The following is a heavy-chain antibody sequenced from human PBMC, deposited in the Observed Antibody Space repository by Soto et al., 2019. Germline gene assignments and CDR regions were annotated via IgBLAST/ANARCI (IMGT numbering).Heavy chain of an antibody. CDR2: IHYSGST. CDR3: ARGRRGDYVPFDY. CDR1: GGSISSYY. V-gene: IGHV4-59*01. D-gene: IGHD4-17*01. J-gene: IGHJ4*02. Sequence: PSETLSLTCTVSGGSISSYYWSWIRQPPGKGLEWIGCIHYSGSTNYNPSLKSRVTISVDTSKNQFSLKLSSVTAADTAVYYCARGRRGDYVPFDYWGQGPQLTVSS.